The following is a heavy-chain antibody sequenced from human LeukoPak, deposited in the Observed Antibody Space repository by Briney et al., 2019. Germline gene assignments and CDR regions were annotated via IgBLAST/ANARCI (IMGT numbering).Heavy chain of an antibody. D-gene: IGHD6-19*01. CDR3: ARAGPVTGYSSGWYEGWFDP. CDR2: ISAYNGNT. V-gene: IGHV1-18*01. CDR1: GYTFTSYG. Sequence: ASVKVSCKASGYTFTSYGISWVRQAPGQGLEWMGWISAYNGNTNYAQKLQGRVTKTTDTSTSTAYMELRSLRSDDTAVYYCARAGPVTGYSSGWYEGWFDPWGQGTLVTVSS. J-gene: IGHJ5*02.